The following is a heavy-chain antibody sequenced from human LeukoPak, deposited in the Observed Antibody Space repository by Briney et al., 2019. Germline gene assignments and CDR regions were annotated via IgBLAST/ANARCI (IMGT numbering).Heavy chain of an antibody. J-gene: IGHJ4*02. CDR3: ASDKTGLDY. V-gene: IGHV4-59*01. Sequence: SETLSLTCTVSGGSISSYYWSWIRQPPGKGLEWVGYIYYSGSTNYNPSLKSRVNISVDTSKNQFSLKLSSVTAADTAVYYCASDKTGLDYWGQGTLVTVSS. CDR2: IYYSGST. CDR1: GGSISSYY. D-gene: IGHD1-1*01.